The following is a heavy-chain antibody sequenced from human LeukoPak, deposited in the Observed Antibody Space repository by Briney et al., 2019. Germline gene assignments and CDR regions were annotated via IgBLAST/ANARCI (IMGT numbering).Heavy chain of an antibody. Sequence: SETLPLTCTVSGGSISSYYWSWIRQPPGKGLEWIGYIYYSGSTNYNPSLKSRVTISVDTSKNQFSLKLSSVTAADTAVYYCARAESGYDTIDYWGQGTLVTVSS. J-gene: IGHJ4*02. CDR3: ARAESGYDTIDY. V-gene: IGHV4-59*08. CDR2: IYYSGST. D-gene: IGHD5-12*01. CDR1: GGSISSYY.